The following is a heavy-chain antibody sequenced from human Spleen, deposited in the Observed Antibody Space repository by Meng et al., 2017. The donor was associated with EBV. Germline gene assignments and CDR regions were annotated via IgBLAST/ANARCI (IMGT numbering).Heavy chain of an antibody. V-gene: IGHV4-34*12. Sequence: QMQQCVIGMLNLVESGYLTFGLCGGSFTGYYWSWIGQSPGKGLDWIADIVPGGTPNFNPSLESRVTISIDASKNQFSLKLTSVTAADSAIYYCARSSYLTRRPFDYWGRGTLVTVSS. D-gene: IGHD3-3*01. J-gene: IGHJ4*01. CDR2: IVPGGTP. CDR3: ARSSYLTRRPFDY. CDR1: GGSFTGYY.